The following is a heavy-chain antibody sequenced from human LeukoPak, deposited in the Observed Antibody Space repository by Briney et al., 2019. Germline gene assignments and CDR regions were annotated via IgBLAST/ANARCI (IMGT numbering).Heavy chain of an antibody. V-gene: IGHV4-31*03. Sequence: SQTLSLTCTVSGGSISSGGYYWSWIRQHPGKGLEWIGYIYYSGSTYYNPSLKSRVTISVDTSKNQFSLKLSSVTAADTDVYYCARLGGSSGYYLFDYWGQGTLVTVSS. CDR2: IYYSGST. CDR1: GGSISSGGYY. J-gene: IGHJ4*02. D-gene: IGHD3-22*01. CDR3: ARLGGSSGYYLFDY.